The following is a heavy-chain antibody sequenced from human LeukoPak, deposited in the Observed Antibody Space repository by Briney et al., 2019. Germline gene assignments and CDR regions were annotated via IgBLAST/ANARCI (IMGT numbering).Heavy chain of an antibody. D-gene: IGHD3-9*01. J-gene: IGHJ6*02. CDR3: ARDYPILTGYLGSYHSYSAMDV. CDR1: GFTFSSYG. CDR2: IKHDGTER. V-gene: IGHV3-7*01. Sequence: PGRSLRLSCAASGFTFSSYGMHWVRQAPGKGLEWVAHIKHDGTERNYVDSVKGRFTISRDNGRNTLYLQMNSLRVEDAAVYYCARDYPILTGYLGSYHSYSAMDVWGRGTTVTVSS.